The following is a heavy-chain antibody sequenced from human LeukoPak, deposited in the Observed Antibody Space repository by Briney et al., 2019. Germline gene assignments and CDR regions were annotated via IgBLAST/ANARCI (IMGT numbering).Heavy chain of an antibody. Sequence: ASVKVSCKASGYTFTSYAMNWVRQAPGQGLEWMGWINTKTGNPTFAQGFTGRFVFSLDTSVSTAYLQISSPKAEDTAVYFCARDPVRQRAAVGTFYDYYMDVWGKGTTVTVSS. CDR2: INTKTGNP. J-gene: IGHJ6*03. CDR1: GYTFTSYA. CDR3: ARDPVRQRAAVGTFYDYYMDV. V-gene: IGHV7-4-1*02. D-gene: IGHD6-13*01.